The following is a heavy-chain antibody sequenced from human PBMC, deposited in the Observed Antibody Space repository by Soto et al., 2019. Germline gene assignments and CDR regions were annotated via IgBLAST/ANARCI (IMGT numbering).Heavy chain of an antibody. V-gene: IGHV4-4*02. CDR2: IYHSGST. D-gene: IGHD2-21*02. CDR1: GGSISSSHW. CDR3: VRDADETAIVPAPWLV. Sequence: SETLSFTCAVSGGSISSSHWWGWVRQAPGKGLEWIGEIYHSGSTNYNPSLKSRITMSVDKSKNQFSVNLSSVTVADTAVYYCVRDADETAIVPAPWLVWGLGTMVTVS. J-gene: IGHJ3*01.